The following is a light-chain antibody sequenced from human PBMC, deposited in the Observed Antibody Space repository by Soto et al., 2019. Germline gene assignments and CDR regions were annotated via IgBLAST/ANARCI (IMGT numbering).Light chain of an antibody. V-gene: IGKV3-20*01. Sequence: EIVLTQSPGTLSLSPGERATLSCRASQSVDGKYLAWYQPKPGQAPRLLIYGASNRATGIPDRFGGSGSGTDFTLTVTRLEPEDFAVYFCQQFGSSLISFGQGTRLEI. CDR1: QSVDGKY. CDR3: QQFGSSLIS. J-gene: IGKJ5*01. CDR2: GAS.